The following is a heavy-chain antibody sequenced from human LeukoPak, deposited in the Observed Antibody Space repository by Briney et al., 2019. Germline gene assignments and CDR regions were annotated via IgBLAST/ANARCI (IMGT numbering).Heavy chain of an antibody. Sequence: ASVKVSCKASGYTFTSYGITWVRQAPGQGLEWMGWISAFDGNTNYAQKLQGRVTMTTDTSTSTAYMEMRSLRSDDTAVYYCARARPDVQLWFYDYWGQGTPVTVSS. V-gene: IGHV1-18*01. CDR3: ARARPDVQLWFYDY. CDR2: ISAFDGNT. J-gene: IGHJ4*02. D-gene: IGHD5-18*01. CDR1: GYTFTSYG.